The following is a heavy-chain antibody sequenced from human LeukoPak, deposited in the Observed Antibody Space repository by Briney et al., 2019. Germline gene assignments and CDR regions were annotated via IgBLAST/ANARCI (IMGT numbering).Heavy chain of an antibody. CDR2: IYYSGGT. Sequence: PSETLSLTCTVSGGSINYYYWMWIRQPPGKGLEWIGYIYYSGGTHYNPSLKSRVTMLVDTSKNQFSLKLTAVTAADTAVYYCARHTVAFDIWGQGTMVTVSS. D-gene: IGHD4-17*01. CDR3: ARHTVAFDI. CDR1: GGSINYYY. V-gene: IGHV4-59*01. J-gene: IGHJ3*02.